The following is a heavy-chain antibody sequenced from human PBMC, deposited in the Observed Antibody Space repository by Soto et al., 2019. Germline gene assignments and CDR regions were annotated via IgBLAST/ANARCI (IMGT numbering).Heavy chain of an antibody. V-gene: IGHV3-23*01. CDR1: GFTFSNYA. Sequence: EVQLLESGGGLVQPGGSLRLSCAASGFTFSNYAMNWVRQAPGKGLELVSSISGSGGSTYYADSVKGRFTISRDNSKNTLFVQKYSLRAEDTAVYYCSALDYWGQGTLVTVSS. CDR2: ISGSGGST. J-gene: IGHJ4*02. CDR3: SALDY.